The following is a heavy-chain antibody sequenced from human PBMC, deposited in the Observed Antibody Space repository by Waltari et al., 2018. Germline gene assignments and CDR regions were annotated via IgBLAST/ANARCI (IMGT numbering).Heavy chain of an antibody. CDR1: GGSISSYY. CDR2: IYYSGST. CDR3: ARGGSGSYYKSYFDY. J-gene: IGHJ4*01. Sequence: QVQLQESGPGLVKPSETLSLTCTVSGGSISSYYWSWIRQPPGKGLEWIGYIYYSGSTNYNPSLKSRVTISVDTSKNQFSLKLSSVTAADTAVYYCARGGSGSYYKSYFDYWGHGTLVTVSS. D-gene: IGHD3-10*01. V-gene: IGHV4-59*01.